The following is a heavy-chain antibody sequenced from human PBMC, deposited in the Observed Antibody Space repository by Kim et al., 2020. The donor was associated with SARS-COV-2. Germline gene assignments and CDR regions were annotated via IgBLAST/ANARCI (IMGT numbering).Heavy chain of an antibody. J-gene: IGHJ4*02. CDR3: AKGVSIGWLNYFDD. Sequence: GGSLRLSCEASGFTFSRHGMHWVRQAPGKGLEWVGVISDDGDDMFYGDSVKGRFTISRDNSRNLLHLQMNNLRPEDTAVYYCAKGVSIGWLNYFDDWGQG. D-gene: IGHD3-22*01. CDR2: ISDDGDDM. V-gene: IGHV3-30*18. CDR1: GFTFSRHG.